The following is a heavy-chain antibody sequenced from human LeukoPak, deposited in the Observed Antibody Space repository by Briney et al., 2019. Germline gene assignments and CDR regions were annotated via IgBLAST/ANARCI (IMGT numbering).Heavy chain of an antibody. CDR3: ARTDEAVVVVAANHNWFDP. D-gene: IGHD2-15*01. CDR1: GGSFSGYY. V-gene: IGHV4-34*01. CDR2: INHSGST. J-gene: IGHJ5*02. Sequence: SETLSLTCAVYGGSFSGYYWSWIRQPPGKGLEWIGEINHSGSTNYNPSLKSRVTISVDTSKNQFSLKLSSVTAADTAVYYCARTDEAVVVVAANHNWFDPWGQGTLVTVSS.